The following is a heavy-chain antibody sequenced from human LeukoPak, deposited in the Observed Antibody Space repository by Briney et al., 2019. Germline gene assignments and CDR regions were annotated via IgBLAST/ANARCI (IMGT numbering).Heavy chain of an antibody. Sequence: ASVKVSCKASGYTFTSYYMHWVRQAPGQGLEWMGIINPSGGSTSYAQKFQGRVTMTRDMSTSTVYMELSSLRSEDTAVYYCARTSHYVDIAATIPYGIYYFDYWGQGTLVTVSS. CDR3: ARTSHYVDIAATIPYGIYYFDY. CDR2: INPSGGST. V-gene: IGHV1-46*01. CDR1: GYTFTSYY. D-gene: IGHD5-12*01. J-gene: IGHJ4*02.